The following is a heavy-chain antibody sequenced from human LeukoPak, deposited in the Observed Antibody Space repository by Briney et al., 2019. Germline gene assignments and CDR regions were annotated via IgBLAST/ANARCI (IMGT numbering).Heavy chain of an antibody. CDR2: ISSGATTV. CDR1: GVTFSSYG. V-gene: IGHV3-48*02. J-gene: IGHJ4*02. D-gene: IGHD5-24*01. Sequence: PGGSLRLSCAASGVTFSSYGMTWVRQAPGKGLEWVSYISSGATTVYYADSVMGRFTVSRDNANNSLYLQMNSLRDEDTAMFYCARVGDGHSVNYLDSWGQGTLVTVSS. CDR3: ARVGDGHSVNYLDS.